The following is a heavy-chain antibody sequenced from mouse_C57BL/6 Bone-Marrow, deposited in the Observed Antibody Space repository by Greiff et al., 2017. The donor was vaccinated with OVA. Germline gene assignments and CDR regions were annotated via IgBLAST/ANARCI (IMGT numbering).Heavy chain of an antibody. J-gene: IGHJ3*01. Sequence: DVHLVESGGGLVKPGGSLKLSCAASGFTFSDYGMHWVRQAPEKGLEWVAYISSGSSTIYYADTVKGRFTISSDNAKNTLFLQMTSLRSEDTAMYYCAIIPWFAYWGQGTLVTVSA. CDR1: GFTFSDYG. V-gene: IGHV5-17*01. CDR3: AIIPWFAY. CDR2: ISSGSSTI.